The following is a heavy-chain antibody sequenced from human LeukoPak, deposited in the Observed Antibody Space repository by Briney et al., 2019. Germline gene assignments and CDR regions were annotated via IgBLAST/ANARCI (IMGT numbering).Heavy chain of an antibody. Sequence: GGSLRLSCAASGFTFSSYGMSWVRQAPGKGLEWVSGINWNGGSTGYADSVKGRFTISRDNAKNSLYLQMNSLRAEDAALYYCARDNDNYVWRSPSSYWGQGTLVTVSS. CDR2: INWNGGST. J-gene: IGHJ4*02. V-gene: IGHV3-20*04. D-gene: IGHD3-16*01. CDR3: ARDNDNYVWRSPSSY. CDR1: GFTFSSYG.